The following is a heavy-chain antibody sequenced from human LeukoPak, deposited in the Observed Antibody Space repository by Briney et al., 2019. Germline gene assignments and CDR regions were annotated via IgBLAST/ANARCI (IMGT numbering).Heavy chain of an antibody. V-gene: IGHV3-23*01. D-gene: IGHD4/OR15-4a*01. CDR2: ISGDGVSP. Sequence: GGSLRLSCAASGFTFNNYALTWVHQTPGKGLECVSAISGDGVSPYYADSVRGRFTISRDNSKNTLYLQMNSLRVEDTAVYFCARDPGAFPYFFDCWGQGTLVTVSS. J-gene: IGHJ4*02. CDR3: ARDPGAFPYFFDC. CDR1: GFTFNNYA.